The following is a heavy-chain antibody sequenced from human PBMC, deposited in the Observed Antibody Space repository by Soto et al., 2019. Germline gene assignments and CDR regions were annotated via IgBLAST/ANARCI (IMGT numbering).Heavy chain of an antibody. CDR1: GYTFTSYG. CDR2: ISAYNGNT. CDR3: ARRPSIAVAGTFYYYGMDV. V-gene: IGHV1-18*01. J-gene: IGHJ6*02. D-gene: IGHD6-19*01. Sequence: GVSVKVSCKASGYTFTSYGISWVRQAPGQGLEWMGWISAYNGNTNYAQKLQGRVTMTTDTSTSTAYMELRSLRSDDTAVYYCARRPSIAVAGTFYYYGMDVWGQGTTVTVSS.